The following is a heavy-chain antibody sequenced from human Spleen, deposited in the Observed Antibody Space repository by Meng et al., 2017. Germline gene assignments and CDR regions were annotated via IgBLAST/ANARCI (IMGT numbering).Heavy chain of an antibody. D-gene: IGHD7-27*01. V-gene: IGHV6-1*02. Sequence: QVQRDQSGPGLVKASRTRALTCAISGDSVASNSAAWNWIRQSPSRGLEWLGRTYYRSKGYNDYAVSVKSRITINPDTSKNQFSLQLNSVTPEDTAVYYCWGSGDYFDYWGQGTLVTVSS. CDR3: WGSGDYFDY. CDR1: GDSVASNSAA. CDR2: TYYRSKGYN. J-gene: IGHJ4*02.